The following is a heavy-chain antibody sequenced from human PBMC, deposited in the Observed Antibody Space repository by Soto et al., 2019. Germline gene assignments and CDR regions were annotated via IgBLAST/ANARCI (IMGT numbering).Heavy chain of an antibody. D-gene: IGHD3-22*01. Sequence: GGSLRLSCAASGFTFSNAWMSWVRQAPGKGLEWVGRIKSKTDGGTTDYAAPVKGRFTISRDDSKNTLYLQMNSLKTEDTAVYYCTFSSGYYYVLPYWGQGTLVTVSS. J-gene: IGHJ4*02. CDR3: TFSSGYYYVLPY. CDR1: GFTFSNAW. CDR2: IKSKTDGGTT. V-gene: IGHV3-15*01.